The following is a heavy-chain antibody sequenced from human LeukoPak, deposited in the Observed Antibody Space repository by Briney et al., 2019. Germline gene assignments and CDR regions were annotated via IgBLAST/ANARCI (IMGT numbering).Heavy chain of an antibody. CDR2: ISPSGGST. CDR1: GYTFTSNY. J-gene: IGHJ5*02. D-gene: IGHD6-13*01. CDR3: ARARPGYSSSWYAQFDP. V-gene: IGHV1-46*01. Sequence: ASVKVSCKAFGYTFTSNYMHWVRQAPGQGPEWTGVISPSGGSTTYAQKFQGRVTLTRDMSTSTDYLELSSLRSEDTAVYYCARARPGYSSSWYAQFDPWGQGTLVTVSS.